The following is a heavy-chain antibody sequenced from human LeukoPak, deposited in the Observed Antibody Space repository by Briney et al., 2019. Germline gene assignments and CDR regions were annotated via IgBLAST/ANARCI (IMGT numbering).Heavy chain of an antibody. Sequence: PSETLSLTCTVSGGSISSYYWSWIRQPAGKGLEWIGRIYTSGSTNYNPSLKSRVTMSVDTSKNQFSLKLSSVTAADTAVYYCARVSSSGYGVSSGLFYWGQGTLVTVSS. CDR2: IYTSGST. J-gene: IGHJ4*02. D-gene: IGHD5-18*01. V-gene: IGHV4-4*07. CDR1: GGSISSYY. CDR3: ARVSSSGYGVSSGLFY.